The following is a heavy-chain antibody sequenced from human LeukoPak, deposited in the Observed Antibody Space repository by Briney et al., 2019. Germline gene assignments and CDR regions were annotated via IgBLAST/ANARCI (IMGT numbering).Heavy chain of an antibody. CDR1: GFTFDDYA. Sequence: GGSLRLSCAASGFTFDDYAMHWVRQAPGKGLEWVSGISWNSGSIGYADPVKGRFTISRDNAKNSLYLQMNSLRVEDTAVYYCVRDITGTTYYYYYMDVWGKGTTVTVSS. D-gene: IGHD1-7*01. V-gene: IGHV3-9*01. CDR3: VRDITGTTYYYYYMDV. CDR2: ISWNSGSI. J-gene: IGHJ6*03.